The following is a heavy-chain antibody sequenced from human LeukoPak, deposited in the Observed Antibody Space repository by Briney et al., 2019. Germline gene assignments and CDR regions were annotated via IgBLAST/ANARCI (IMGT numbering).Heavy chain of an antibody. Sequence: GGSLRLSCAASGFTFSSYAMSWVRQAPGKGLEWVSTISGSGGSTYYADSVKGRFTISRDNAKNTLDLQMNSLRAEDTAVYYCAKCSGGSCYHAFDIWGQGTMVTVSS. V-gene: IGHV3-23*01. CDR3: AKCSGGSCYHAFDI. CDR2: ISGSGGST. CDR1: GFTFSSYA. D-gene: IGHD2-15*01. J-gene: IGHJ3*02.